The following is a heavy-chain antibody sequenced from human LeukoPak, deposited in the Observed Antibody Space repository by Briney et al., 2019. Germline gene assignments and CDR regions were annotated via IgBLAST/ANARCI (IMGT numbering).Heavy chain of an antibody. Sequence: ASVTVSCKASGYAFTSYDNNWGRKANGPGLEWMGWMNPNSGKTGYAQKFQGRVTMTRNTSISTTYMELSSLRSEDTAVYYCARGASSSSIHWGQGTLVTVSS. CDR1: GYAFTSYD. D-gene: IGHD6-6*01. J-gene: IGHJ4*02. CDR2: MNPNSGKT. V-gene: IGHV1-8*01. CDR3: ARGASSSSIH.